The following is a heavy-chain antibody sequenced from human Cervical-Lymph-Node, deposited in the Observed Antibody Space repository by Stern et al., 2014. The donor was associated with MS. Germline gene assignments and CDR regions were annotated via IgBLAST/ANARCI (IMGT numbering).Heavy chain of an antibody. Sequence: EDQLVESGGGVIQPGGSLRLSCTASGFTVSRDYMPWVRQAPGKGLEWCSLITKVGSTFYTDSVKGQFTISRDDSKNTVYLHMTSLRAEDTAMYYCARDTSSPERSDWWGQGTLVTVSS. D-gene: IGHD1-1*01. J-gene: IGHJ4*02. CDR3: ARDTSSPERSDW. V-gene: IGHV3-53*01. CDR2: ITKVGST. CDR1: GFTVSRDY.